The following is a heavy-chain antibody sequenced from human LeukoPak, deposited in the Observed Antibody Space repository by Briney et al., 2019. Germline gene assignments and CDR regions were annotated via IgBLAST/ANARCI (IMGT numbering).Heavy chain of an antibody. Sequence: GGSLRLSCATSGFTFSRYPMTWIRQAPGKGLEWVSAISGSGGSTYYADSVKGRFTISRDNSKNTLYLQMNSLRAEDTAVYYCAKAPSFTIFGVVICFDYWGQETLVTVSS. CDR2: ISGSGGST. CDR1: GFTFSRYP. CDR3: AKAPSFTIFGVVICFDY. V-gene: IGHV3-23*01. J-gene: IGHJ4*02. D-gene: IGHD3-3*01.